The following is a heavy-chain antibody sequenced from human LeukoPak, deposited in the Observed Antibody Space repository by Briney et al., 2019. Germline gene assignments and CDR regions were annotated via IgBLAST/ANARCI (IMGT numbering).Heavy chain of an antibody. CDR2: ISRSGSHI. CDR3: ARGSYSDYAFPDSFDI. J-gene: IGHJ3*02. CDR1: GXTFSSFT. D-gene: IGHD4-11*01. V-gene: IGHV3-21*01. Sequence: GGSLRLSCAASGXTFSSFTMNWVRQAPGKGLEWVSSISRSGSHIYLADSVKGRFTISRDNAKKSLYLQMNSLRAEDTAVYYCARGSYSDYAFPDSFDIWGQGTMVTVSS.